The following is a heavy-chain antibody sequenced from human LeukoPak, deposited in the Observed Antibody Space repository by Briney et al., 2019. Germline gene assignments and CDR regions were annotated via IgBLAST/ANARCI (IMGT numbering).Heavy chain of an antibody. CDR3: ARPDSRGWPFDY. D-gene: IGHD6-19*01. CDR2: ISSSSNFI. J-gene: IGHJ4*02. CDR1: GFSLSSYA. Sequence: TGGSLRLSCAASGFSLSSYAMSWVRQAPGKGLEWVSCISSSSNFIYYADSVKGRFTISRDNAKNSLYLQMNSLRAEDTAVYYCARPDSRGWPFDYWGQGTLVTVSS. V-gene: IGHV3-21*01.